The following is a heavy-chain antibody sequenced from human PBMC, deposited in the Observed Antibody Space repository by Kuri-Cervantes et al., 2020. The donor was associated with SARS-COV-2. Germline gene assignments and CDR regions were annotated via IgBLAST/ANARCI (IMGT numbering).Heavy chain of an antibody. CDR3: ARDNILFSGSGFDY. CDR2: FYYSGIT. D-gene: IGHD1-26*01. CDR1: GGSISSYY. Sequence: SETLSLTCTVSGGSISSYYWSWIRQPPGKGLEWIGYFYYSGITNYNPSLKNRVTMSVDTPKNQFSLNLSSVTAADTAVYYCARDNILFSGSGFDYWGQGTLVTVSS. V-gene: IGHV4-59*01. J-gene: IGHJ4*02.